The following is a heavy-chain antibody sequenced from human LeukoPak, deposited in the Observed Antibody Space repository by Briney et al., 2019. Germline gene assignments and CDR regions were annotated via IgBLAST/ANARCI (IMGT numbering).Heavy chain of an antibody. J-gene: IGHJ4*02. V-gene: IGHV3-74*01. D-gene: IGHD1-26*01. Sequence: GGSLRLCCAASGFTFSSYWMHWVRQAPGKGLVWVSRINSDGSTTSYADSVKGRFTISRDNAKNTLYLQMNSLRAGDTAVYFCTRDPPEWELPQDYWGQGTLVTVSS. CDR2: INSDGSTT. CDR3: TRDPPEWELPQDY. CDR1: GFTFSSYW.